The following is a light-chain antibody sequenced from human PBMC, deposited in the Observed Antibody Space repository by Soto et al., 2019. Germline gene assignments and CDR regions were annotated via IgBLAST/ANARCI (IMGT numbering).Light chain of an antibody. J-gene: IGKJ4*01. CDR2: AAS. CDR3: QQLNSYPFT. CDR1: QVISSD. Sequence: IQLTQSQSFLSASVGDRVTITCRASQVISSDLAWYQQKPGKAPKLLIYAASTLQSGVPSRFSGSGSGTEFTLTISSLQPEDFATYYCQQLNSYPFTFGQGTKVEIK. V-gene: IGKV1-9*01.